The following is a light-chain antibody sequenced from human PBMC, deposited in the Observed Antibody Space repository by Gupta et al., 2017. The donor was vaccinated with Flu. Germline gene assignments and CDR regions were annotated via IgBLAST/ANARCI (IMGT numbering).Light chain of an antibody. J-gene: IGLJ3*02. CDR1: NSGSKG. Sequence: GKKARITCGGSNSGSKGVHCYHQKTAPAPVLVVCDDSDRRSGIPERFSGSNSGTTATLTTTRVDAGEEADYYCQVWDSSSDHRVFGGGTKLTVL. V-gene: IGLV3-21*03. CDR3: QVWDSSSDHRV. CDR2: DDS.